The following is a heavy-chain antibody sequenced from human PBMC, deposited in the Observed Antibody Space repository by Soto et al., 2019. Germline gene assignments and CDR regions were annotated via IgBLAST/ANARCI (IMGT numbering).Heavy chain of an antibody. CDR3: ARGTYYGSEDYYNGMDV. D-gene: IGHD3-10*01. V-gene: IGHV4-4*07. CDR1: GGSISSYY. Sequence: QVQLQESGPGLVKPSETLSLTCTVSGGSISSYYWSWIRQPAGKGLEWIGRIYTSGSTNYNPSLKSRVTMSVDTSKNQFSLKLSSVTAADTAVYYCARGTYYGSEDYYNGMDVWGQGTTVTVSS. CDR2: IYTSGST. J-gene: IGHJ6*02.